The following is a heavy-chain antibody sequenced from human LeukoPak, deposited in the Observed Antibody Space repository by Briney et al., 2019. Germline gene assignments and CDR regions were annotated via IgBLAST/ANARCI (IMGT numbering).Heavy chain of an antibody. J-gene: IGHJ5*02. Sequence: GGSLRLSCAASGFTFSSYWMSWVRQAPGKGLEWVANIKKDGSEKYYVDSVKGRFTISRDNAKTSLYLQMNSLRAEDTAVYYCAKVGDCSSTSCHFGWFDPWGQGTLVTVSS. CDR3: AKVGDCSSTSCHFGWFDP. CDR2: IKKDGSEK. D-gene: IGHD2-2*01. CDR1: GFTFSSYW. V-gene: IGHV3-7*03.